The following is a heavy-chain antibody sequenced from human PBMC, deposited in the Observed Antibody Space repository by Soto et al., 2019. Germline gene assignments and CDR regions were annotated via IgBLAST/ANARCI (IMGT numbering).Heavy chain of an antibody. CDR3: ARWGCSSTSCYGMAY. J-gene: IGHJ4*02. CDR2: IYHSGST. CDR1: GGSISSSNW. Sequence: SETLSLTCAVSGGSISSSNWWSWVRQPPGKGLEWIGEIYHSGSTNYNPSLKSRITISVDKSKNQFSLKLSSVTAADTAVYYCARWGCSSTSCYGMAYWGQGTLVTVSS. V-gene: IGHV4-4*02. D-gene: IGHD2-2*01.